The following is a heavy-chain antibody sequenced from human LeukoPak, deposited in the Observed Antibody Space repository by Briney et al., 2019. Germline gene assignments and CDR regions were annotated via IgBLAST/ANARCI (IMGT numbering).Heavy chain of an antibody. V-gene: IGHV3-48*03. CDR3: ARDVNREDYGDYSAGMDV. J-gene: IGHJ6*02. CDR1: GFTFSSYE. CDR2: ISSSGSII. D-gene: IGHD4-17*01. Sequence: PGGSLRLSCAASGFTFSSYEMNWVRQAPGKGLEWVSYISSSGSIIYYADFVKGRFTISRDNSKNTLYLQMNSLRAEDTAVYYCARDVNREDYGDYSAGMDVWGQGTTVTVSS.